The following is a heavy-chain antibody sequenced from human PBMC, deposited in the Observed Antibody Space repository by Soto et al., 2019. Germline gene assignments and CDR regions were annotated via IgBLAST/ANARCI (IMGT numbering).Heavy chain of an antibody. D-gene: IGHD2-2*01. V-gene: IGHV4-28*01. J-gene: IGHJ3*02. Sequence: QVQLQESGPGLVKPSDTLSLTYAVSGYSISSGNWWAWIRQPPGKGLEWIGYINYAGRTYYNRSLESRVTMSVDTSKNHFSLKLSSVTAVDTAVYYCARSLTSSLYAFDIWGQGTLVSVSS. CDR2: INYAGRT. CDR3: ARSLTSSLYAFDI. CDR1: GYSISSGNW.